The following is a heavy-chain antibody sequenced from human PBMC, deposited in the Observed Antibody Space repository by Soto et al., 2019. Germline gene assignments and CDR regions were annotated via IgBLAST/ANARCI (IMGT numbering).Heavy chain of an antibody. V-gene: IGHV1-69*06. J-gene: IGHJ5*02. CDR1: GGTFSSYA. CDR2: IIPIFGTA. Sequence: QVQLVQSGAEVKKPGSSVKVSCKASGGTFSSYAISWVRQAPGQGLEWMGGIIPIFGTANYAQKFQGRVTITADKSTSTDYMELSSLRSEDTAVYYCARLPYDSSLEGWFDPWGQGTLVTVSS. D-gene: IGHD3-22*01. CDR3: ARLPYDSSLEGWFDP.